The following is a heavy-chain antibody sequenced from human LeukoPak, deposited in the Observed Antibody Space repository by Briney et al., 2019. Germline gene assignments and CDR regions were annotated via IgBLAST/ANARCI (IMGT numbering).Heavy chain of an antibody. Sequence: PGGSLRLSCAASGFTFSNYDMHWVRQAAGKGLEWVSHIGATGDTYYAGSVKGRFTISRENAKNSLYLQMNSLRAEDTAVYYCAKDPVGMTSATIVWGQGTLVTVSS. D-gene: IGHD2/OR15-2a*01. J-gene: IGHJ4*02. CDR1: GFTFSNYD. V-gene: IGHV3-13*01. CDR3: AKDPVGMTSATIV. CDR2: IGATGDT.